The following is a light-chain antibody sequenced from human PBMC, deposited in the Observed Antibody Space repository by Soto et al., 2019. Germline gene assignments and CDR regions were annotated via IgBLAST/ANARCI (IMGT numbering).Light chain of an antibody. CDR1: SSDVGGYNY. J-gene: IGLJ1*01. V-gene: IGLV2-14*01. Sequence: QSALTQPASVSGSPGQSITISCTGTSSDVGGYNYVSWYQQHPGKAPKLKIYDDSNRPSGDTNNFTGSKSGNTASLTISGLQAEDEADYYCSSYTSSSTLYVFGTGT. CDR3: SSYTSSSTLYV. CDR2: DDS.